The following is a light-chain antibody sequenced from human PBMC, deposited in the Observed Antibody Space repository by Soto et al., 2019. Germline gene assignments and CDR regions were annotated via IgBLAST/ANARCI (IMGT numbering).Light chain of an antibody. CDR2: GAS. CDR1: QGVGSNY. CDR3: QQYGSSLPWT. J-gene: IGKJ1*01. V-gene: IGKV3-20*01. Sequence: EIVLTQSPGTLSLSPGERATLSCRPSQGVGSNYLAGYRQKPGQAPRLLIYGASSRATGIPERLSGSGSGTDFTLTISRLEPEDFAVYYCQQYGSSLPWTFGQGTKVEIK.